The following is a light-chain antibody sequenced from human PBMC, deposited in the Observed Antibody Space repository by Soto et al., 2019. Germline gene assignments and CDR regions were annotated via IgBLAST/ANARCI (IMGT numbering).Light chain of an antibody. CDR3: SSYGGRKNFVF. CDR1: SSDVGNYHS. V-gene: IGLV2-8*01. Sequence: QSVLTQPPSASGSPGQSVTISCTGTSSDVGNYHSVSWYQQHPGEAPKLVIYEVTKRPSGVPDRFSGSKSGNTASLTVSGLQPEDEADYYCSSYGGRKNFVFFGTGTKLTVL. J-gene: IGLJ1*01. CDR2: EVT.